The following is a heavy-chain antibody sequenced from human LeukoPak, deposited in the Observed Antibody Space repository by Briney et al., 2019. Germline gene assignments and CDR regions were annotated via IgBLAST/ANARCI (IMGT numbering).Heavy chain of an antibody. V-gene: IGHV1-69*01. J-gene: IGHJ4*02. Sequence: ASVKVSCKASGGTFSSYAISWVRQAPGQGLEWMGGIIPIFGTANYAQKFQGRVTITADESTSTAYMELSSLRSEDTAVYYCASHDYGDYVTFDYWGQGTLVTVSS. CDR2: IIPIFGTA. CDR3: ASHDYGDYVTFDY. D-gene: IGHD4-17*01. CDR1: GGTFSSYA.